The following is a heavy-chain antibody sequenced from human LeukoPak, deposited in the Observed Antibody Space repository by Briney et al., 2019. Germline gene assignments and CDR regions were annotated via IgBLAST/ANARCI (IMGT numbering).Heavy chain of an antibody. CDR2: LYSDGTT. D-gene: IGHD2-21*02. Sequence: PGGSPRLSCAAAGVTVSSNYMSWVRQVPGRGLEWVSMLYSDGTTHYLDSVKGRFSISRDSSKNTLYLQMNSLRVEDTAVYYCARWYCDSLNCYYDYWGQGTLVTVSS. CDR3: ARWYCDSLNCYYDY. J-gene: IGHJ4*02. V-gene: IGHV3-53*01. CDR1: GVTVSSNY.